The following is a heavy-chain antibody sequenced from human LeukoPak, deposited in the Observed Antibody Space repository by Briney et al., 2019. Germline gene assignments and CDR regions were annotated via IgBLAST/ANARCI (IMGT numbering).Heavy chain of an antibody. CDR3: ARDSFGIEPHDFWSGYHYYMDV. V-gene: IGHV1-46*01. J-gene: IGHJ6*03. CDR2: INPSGGST. CDR1: GYTFTSYY. D-gene: IGHD3-3*01. Sequence: GASVKVSCKASGYTFTSYYMHWVRQAPGQGLEWMGIINPSGGSTSYAQKFQGRVTMTRDTSTSTAYMELSSLRSEDTAVYYCARDSFGIEPHDFWSGYHYYMDVWGKGTTVTVSS.